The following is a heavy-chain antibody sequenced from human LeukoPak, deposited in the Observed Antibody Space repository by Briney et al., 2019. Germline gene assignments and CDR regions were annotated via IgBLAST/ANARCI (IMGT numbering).Heavy chain of an antibody. Sequence: GGSLRLSCAASGFTFSTYGMHWVRQAPGKGLEWVAVIWNDGSNKYYADSVKGQFTISRDNSKNTLYLQMNSLRAEDTAVYYCARGLEGFDYWGQGTLVTVSS. CDR2: IWNDGSNK. J-gene: IGHJ4*02. CDR3: ARGLEGFDY. CDR1: GFTFSTYG. V-gene: IGHV3-33*01.